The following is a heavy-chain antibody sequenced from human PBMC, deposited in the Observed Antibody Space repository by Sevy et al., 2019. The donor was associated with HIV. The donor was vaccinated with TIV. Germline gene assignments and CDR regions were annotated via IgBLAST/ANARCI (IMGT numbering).Heavy chain of an antibody. V-gene: IGHV3-15*01. D-gene: IGHD1-26*01. CDR2: IKSKTEAATR. Sequence: GGSLRLSCAASGFTFTNAWMSWVRQAPGKGLEWDGRIKSKTEAATRDFAAPVKGRFAISRDDSKNTLYLQMDSLKTEDTGVYYCTAGVGASDFDYWGQGILVTVSS. J-gene: IGHJ4*02. CDR1: GFTFTNAW. CDR3: TAGVGASDFDY.